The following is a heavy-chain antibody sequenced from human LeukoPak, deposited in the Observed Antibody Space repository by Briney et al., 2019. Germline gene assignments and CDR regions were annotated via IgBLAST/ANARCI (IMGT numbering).Heavy chain of an antibody. D-gene: IGHD5-24*01. V-gene: IGHV3-23*01. CDR2: VSASADST. CDR1: GFMFSKYA. CDR3: AKEGRSLQTY. Sequence: PGGSLRLSCAASGFMFSKYAMSWVRQAPRKGLEWVSAVSASADSTYYADSVKGRFTISRDNSKNTLFLQMNSLRAEDTAVYYCAKEGRSLQTYWGQGTLVTVSS. J-gene: IGHJ4*02.